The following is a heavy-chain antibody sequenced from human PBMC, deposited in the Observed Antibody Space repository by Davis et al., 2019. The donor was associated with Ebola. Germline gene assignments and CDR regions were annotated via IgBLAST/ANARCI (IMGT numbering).Heavy chain of an antibody. CDR1: GFILSSYA. J-gene: IGHJ4*02. V-gene: IGHV3-23*01. Sequence: GGSLRLSCVASGFILSSYAMSWVRQAPGKGLEWVSAISGSGGSTYYADSVKGRFTISRDNSKNTPYLQMNSLRAEDTAVYYCARAPPLYSSGWYLPYWGQGTLVTVSS. D-gene: IGHD6-19*01. CDR2: ISGSGGST. CDR3: ARAPPLYSSGWYLPY.